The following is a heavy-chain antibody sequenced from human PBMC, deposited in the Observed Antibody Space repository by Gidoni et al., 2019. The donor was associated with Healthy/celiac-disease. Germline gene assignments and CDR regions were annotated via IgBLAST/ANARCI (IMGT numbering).Heavy chain of an antibody. V-gene: IGHV3-30*18. CDR3: AKDQLLRYFDLGFDY. CDR2: ISYDGSNK. CDR1: GVTFSSYG. J-gene: IGHJ4*02. D-gene: IGHD3-9*01. Sequence: QVQLVESGGGVVQPGRSLRLSCAASGVTFSSYGMHWVRQAPGKGLEWVAVISYDGSNKYYADSVKGRFTISRDNSKTTLYLQMNSLRAEDTAVYYCAKDQLLRYFDLGFDYWGQGTLVTVSS.